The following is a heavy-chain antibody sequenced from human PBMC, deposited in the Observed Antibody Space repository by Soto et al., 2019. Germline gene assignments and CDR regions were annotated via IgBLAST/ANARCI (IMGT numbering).Heavy chain of an antibody. CDR3: AKTNMLRGVTDYYGMDV. J-gene: IGHJ6*02. CDR2: ISGSGGIT. D-gene: IGHD3-10*01. Sequence: GGSLRLSCGASGFTFSRYAMSCVRQAPGKGLEWVSTISGSGGITYYADSVKGRLTISRDNSKNTLYLQMNSLRAEDTAVYYCAKTNMLRGVTDYYGMDVWGQGTTVTVSS. CDR1: GFTFSRYA. V-gene: IGHV3-23*01.